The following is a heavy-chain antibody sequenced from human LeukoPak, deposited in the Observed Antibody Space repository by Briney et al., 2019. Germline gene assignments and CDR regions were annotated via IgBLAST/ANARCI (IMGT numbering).Heavy chain of an antibody. D-gene: IGHD3-10*01. CDR3: ASRESSMARSH. V-gene: IGHV3-7*01. CDR1: GFIISDYW. CDR2: INEDGSVQ. Sequence: GGSLRPSCAAYGFIISDYWMNWVRQVPGKGLEWVANINEDGSVQDYVDSVRGRFTISRDNAKNSVYLQMNSLRVEDTAVYYCASRESSMARSHWGQGTLVTVSS. J-gene: IGHJ4*02.